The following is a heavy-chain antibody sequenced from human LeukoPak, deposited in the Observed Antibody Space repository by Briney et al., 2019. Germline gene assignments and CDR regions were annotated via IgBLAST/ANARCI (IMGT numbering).Heavy chain of an antibody. J-gene: IGHJ4*02. V-gene: IGHV3-66*01. D-gene: IGHD3-10*01. CDR2: IYSGGST. CDR3: ARGQFYYGSGTFYPMDS. CDR1: RFTVSNNY. Sequence: PGGSLGLSCAASRFTVSNNYIAWVRQAPGKGLEWVSVIYSGGSTYYADSVKGRFSLSRDNSKNTLYLQMNSLTDEDTAVYHCARGQFYYGSGTFYPMDSWGQGTLVTVSS.